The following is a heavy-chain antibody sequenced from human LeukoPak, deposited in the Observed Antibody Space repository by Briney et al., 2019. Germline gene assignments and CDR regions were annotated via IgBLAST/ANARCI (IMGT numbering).Heavy chain of an antibody. V-gene: IGHV4-59*07. Sequence: SDTPSLTCTVSGGSISSYYWSWIRQPPGKGLEWVGYIYYSGSTNYNPSLKSRVTISVDTSKNQFSLKLSSVTASDTAVYYCARADPLWVGVMDVWGKGTTVTVSS. CDR2: IYYSGST. CDR1: GGSISSYY. J-gene: IGHJ6*04. D-gene: IGHD3-3*01. CDR3: ARADPLWVGVMDV.